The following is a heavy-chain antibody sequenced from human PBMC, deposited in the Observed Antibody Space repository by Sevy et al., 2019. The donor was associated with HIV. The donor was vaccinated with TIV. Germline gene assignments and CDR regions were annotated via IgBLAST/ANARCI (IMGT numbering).Heavy chain of an antibody. Sequence: GGSLRLSCAASGFTFSSYEMNWVRQAPGKGLEWVSYISSSGSTIYYADSVKGRFTISRDNSKNTLYLQMNSLRAEDTAVYYCARYSSSDDDAFDIWGQGTMVTVSS. CDR1: GFTFSSYE. J-gene: IGHJ3*02. CDR2: ISSSGSTI. D-gene: IGHD6-6*01. V-gene: IGHV3-48*03. CDR3: ARYSSSDDDAFDI.